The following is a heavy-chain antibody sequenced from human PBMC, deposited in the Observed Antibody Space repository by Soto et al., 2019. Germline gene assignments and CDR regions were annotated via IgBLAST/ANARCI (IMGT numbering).Heavy chain of an antibody. J-gene: IGHJ6*02. CDR1: GDSVSSNSAA. D-gene: IGHD2-15*01. CDR2: TYYRSKWYN. V-gene: IGHV6-1*01. Sequence: SQTLSLTCVISGDSVSSNSAAWNWIRQSPSRGLEWLGRTYYRSKWYNDYAVSVKSRITINPDTSKNQFSLQLNSVTPEDTAVYYCARVRRGYCSGGSCYSGASDYYYYYGMDVWGQGTTVTVSS. CDR3: ARVRRGYCSGGSCYSGASDYYYYYGMDV.